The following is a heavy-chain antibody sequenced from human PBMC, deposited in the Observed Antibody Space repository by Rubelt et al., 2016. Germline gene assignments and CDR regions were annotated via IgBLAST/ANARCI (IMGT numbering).Heavy chain of an antibody. D-gene: IGHD6-19*01. CDR2: ISGSGGST. CDR1: GFTFSSYA. V-gene: IGHV3-23*01. Sequence: EVQLLESGGGLVQPGGSLRLSCAASGFTFSSYAMSWVRQAPGKGLEWVSAISGSGGSTYYADSVKGRFTISRDNSKNTRYLQMNSLRAEDTAVYYCAKGSGWYPDYFDYWGQGTLVTVSS. J-gene: IGHJ4*02. CDR3: AKGSGWYPDYFDY.